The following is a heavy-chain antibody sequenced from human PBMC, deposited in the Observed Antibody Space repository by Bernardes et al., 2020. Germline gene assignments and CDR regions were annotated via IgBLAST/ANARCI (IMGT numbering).Heavy chain of an antibody. J-gene: IGHJ6*03. Sequence: GGSLRLSCAASGFTFNNYGMQWVRQAPGKGLEWVELIWYDGSYQNYADSVQGRFTISRDNSKNTLFLQMDSLRGDDTAVYYCAREPQGGGSYYEYYMDVWGTGTTVTVSS. CDR2: IWYDGSYQ. V-gene: IGHV3-33*01. CDR1: GFTFNNYG. D-gene: IGHD3-16*01. CDR3: AREPQGGGSYYEYYMDV.